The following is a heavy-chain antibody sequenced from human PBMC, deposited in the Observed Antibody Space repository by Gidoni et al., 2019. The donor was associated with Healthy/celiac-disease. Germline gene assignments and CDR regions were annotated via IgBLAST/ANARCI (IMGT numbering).Heavy chain of an antibody. V-gene: IGHV1-69*01. CDR3: ARGPRIYYGSGTQKNWFDP. Sequence: QVQLVQSGAELNKPGSSVKLSCKPSAVTFRRYAISWLRQAPVQGLEWTGGIIPSCGTANYAQKYQGRGTITAEESTSTAYRELSSVRSEDTAGYDWARGPRIYYGSGTQKNWFDPWGQGTLVTVSS. J-gene: IGHJ5*02. D-gene: IGHD3-10*01. CDR1: AVTFRRYA. CDR2: IIPSCGTA.